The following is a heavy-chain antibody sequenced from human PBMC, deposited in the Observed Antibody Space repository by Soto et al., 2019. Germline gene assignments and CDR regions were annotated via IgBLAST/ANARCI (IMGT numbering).Heavy chain of an antibody. CDR1: GFTFSSYS. CDR3: ARGSSSWYWADY. CDR2: ISSSSSYI. Sequence: PGGSLRLSCAASGFTFSSYSMNWVRQAPGKGLEWVSSISSSSSYIYYADSVKGRFTISRDNAKNSLYLQMNSLRAEDTAVYYCARGSSSWYWADYWGQGTIVTVSS. J-gene: IGHJ4*02. V-gene: IGHV3-21*01. D-gene: IGHD6-13*01.